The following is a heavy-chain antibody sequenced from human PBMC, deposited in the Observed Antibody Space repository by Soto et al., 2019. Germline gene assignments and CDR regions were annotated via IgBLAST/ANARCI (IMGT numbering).Heavy chain of an antibody. V-gene: IGHV3-23*01. J-gene: IGHJ4*02. D-gene: IGHD6-19*01. CDR3: ARDSSGWYSIG. CDR1: GFTFSSSA. Sequence: VGSLRLSCAASGFTFSSSAMSWVRQAPGKGLQWVSVISGSGGSTYYADSVKGRFTISRDNSKNTMYLQMDSLRAEDTAVYYCARDSSGWYSIGWGQGTLVTVSS. CDR2: ISGSGGST.